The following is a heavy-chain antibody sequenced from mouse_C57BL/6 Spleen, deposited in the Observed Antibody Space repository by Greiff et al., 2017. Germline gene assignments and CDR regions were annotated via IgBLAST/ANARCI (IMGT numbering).Heavy chain of an antibody. V-gene: IGHV1-69*01. J-gene: IGHJ4*01. CDR2: IDPSDSYT. CDR1: GYTFTSYW. Sequence: VQLQQPGAELVMPGASVKLSCKASGYTFTSYWMHWVKQRPGQGLEWIGGIDPSDSYTNYNQKFKGKSTLTVDKSSSTAYMQLSSLTSEDSAVYYCAKGGSSLMDYWGQGTSVTVSS. CDR3: AKGGSSLMDY. D-gene: IGHD1-1*01.